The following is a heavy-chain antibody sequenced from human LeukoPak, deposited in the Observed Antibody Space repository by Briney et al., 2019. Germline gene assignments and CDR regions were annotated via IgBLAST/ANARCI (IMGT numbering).Heavy chain of an antibody. V-gene: IGHV3-30*02. CDR2: IQSDGSDK. CDR1: GLTFNSFA. CDR3: VKDLPVLHS. Sequence: PGGSLRLSCAASGLTFNSFAMHWVRQAPGKGLEHLAFIQSDGSDKYYADSVKGRFTISRDNSKNTLYLQMNGLRGDDTAVYYCVKDLPVLHSWGQGTLVTVSS. J-gene: IGHJ4*02. D-gene: IGHD3-16*01.